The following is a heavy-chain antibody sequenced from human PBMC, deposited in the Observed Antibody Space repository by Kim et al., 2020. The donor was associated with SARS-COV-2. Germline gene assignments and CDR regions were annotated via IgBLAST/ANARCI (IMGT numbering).Heavy chain of an antibody. CDR2: IYSGGSST. D-gene: IGHD6-19*01. CDR3: AKCYSSGWYTYPYFDY. V-gene: IGHV3-23*03. J-gene: IGHJ4*02. CDR1: GFTFSSYA. Sequence: GGSLRLSCAASGFTFSSYAMSWVRQAPGKGLEWVSVIYSGGSSTYYADSVKGRFTISRDNSKNTLYLQMNSLRAEDTAVYYCAKCYSSGWYTYPYFDYWGQGTLVTVSS.